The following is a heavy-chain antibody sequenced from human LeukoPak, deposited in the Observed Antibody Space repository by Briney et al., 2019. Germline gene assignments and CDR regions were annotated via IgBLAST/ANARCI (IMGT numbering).Heavy chain of an antibody. D-gene: IGHD1-14*01. V-gene: IGHV1-46*01. CDR2: ISPSGGST. CDR1: GYTFTSNY. J-gene: IGHJ4*02. Sequence: ASVKVSCKAFGYTFTSNYMHWVRQAPGQGPEWMGVISPSGGSTTYAQKFQGRVTLTRDMSTSTDYLELSSLRSEDTAVYYCASADRSEIDYWGQGTLVTVSS. CDR3: ASADRSEIDY.